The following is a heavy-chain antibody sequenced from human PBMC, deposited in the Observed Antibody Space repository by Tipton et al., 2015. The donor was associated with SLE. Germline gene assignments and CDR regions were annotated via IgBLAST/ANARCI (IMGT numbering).Heavy chain of an antibody. V-gene: IGHV4-34*01. CDR2: INHSGST. CDR3: ARGGNVHWFDP. CDR1: GGSFSGYY. J-gene: IGHJ5*02. D-gene: IGHD3-10*02. Sequence: TLSLTCAVYGGSFSGYYWSWIRQPPGKGLEWIGEINHSGSTNYNPSLKSRVTISVDTSKNQFPLKLSSVTAADTAVYYCARGGNVHWFDPWGQGTLVTVSS.